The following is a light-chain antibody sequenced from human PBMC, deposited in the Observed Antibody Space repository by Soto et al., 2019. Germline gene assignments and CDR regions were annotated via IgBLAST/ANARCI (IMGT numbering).Light chain of an antibody. J-gene: IGKJ4*01. CDR2: VAS. CDR1: QSVSSSY. CDR3: HQYDSSPLT. Sequence: EIVLTQSPGTLSLSPGERATLSCRASQSVSSSYLAWYQQKPGQAPRLLIYVASSRATGIPDRFSGSGSGTDFTLTISRLEPEDFAVYYCHQYDSSPLTFGGGNKVEIK. V-gene: IGKV3-20*01.